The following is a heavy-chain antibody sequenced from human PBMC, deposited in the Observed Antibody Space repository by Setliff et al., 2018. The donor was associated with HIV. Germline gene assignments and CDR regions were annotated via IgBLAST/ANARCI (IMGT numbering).Heavy chain of an antibody. D-gene: IGHD3-22*01. J-gene: IGHJ3*02. CDR1: GGSVSSSSYY. V-gene: IGHV4-61*09. CDR3: ARILLYDSSAYFVNAFDI. Sequence: KTSETLSLTCTVSGGSVSSSSYYWSWIRQPAGKGLEWIGHIYTSGSTNYNPSLKSRVTISVDTSKNQFYLKLSSVTAADTAVYYCARILLYDSSAYFVNAFDIWGQGTVVTVSS. CDR2: IYTSGST.